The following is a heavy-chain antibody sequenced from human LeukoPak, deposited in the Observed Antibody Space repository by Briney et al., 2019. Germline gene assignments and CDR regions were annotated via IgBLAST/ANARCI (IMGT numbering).Heavy chain of an antibody. J-gene: IGHJ4*02. Sequence: SVKVSCKASGGTFISYAISGVRQAPGQGLEWRGGIIPIFGTANYAQKFQGRVTITADKSTRTAYMELSSLRSEDAAVYYCARVVPAAYFDYWGQGTLVTVSS. D-gene: IGHD2-2*01. CDR1: GGTFISYA. CDR2: IIPIFGTA. V-gene: IGHV1-69*06. CDR3: ARVVPAAYFDY.